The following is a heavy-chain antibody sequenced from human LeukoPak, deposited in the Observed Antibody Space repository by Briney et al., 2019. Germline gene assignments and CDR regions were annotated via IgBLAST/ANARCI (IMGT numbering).Heavy chain of an antibody. Sequence: GRSLRLSCAASGFTFDDYAMHWVRKASGKGLEWASGISWNSGSIGYADSVKGQFTISRDNAKNSLYLQMNSLRAEDMALYYCAKDEFVASDFTGAFDIWGQGTMVTVSS. V-gene: IGHV3-9*03. CDR2: ISWNSGSI. CDR3: AKDEFVASDFTGAFDI. CDR1: GFTFDDYA. J-gene: IGHJ3*02. D-gene: IGHD2-8*02.